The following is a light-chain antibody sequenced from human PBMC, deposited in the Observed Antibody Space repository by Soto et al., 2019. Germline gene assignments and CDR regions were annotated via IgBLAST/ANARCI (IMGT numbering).Light chain of an antibody. V-gene: IGKV1-5*03. CDR1: QSISSW. CDR2: KAS. Sequence: DIPMTQSPSTLSASVGDRVTITCRASQSISSWLAWFQQKPGKAPKVLIYKASSLESGVPSRFSGSGSGTEFTLTISSLQPDDFATYYCQQYSTYRTFGQGTKVEI. J-gene: IGKJ1*01. CDR3: QQYSTYRT.